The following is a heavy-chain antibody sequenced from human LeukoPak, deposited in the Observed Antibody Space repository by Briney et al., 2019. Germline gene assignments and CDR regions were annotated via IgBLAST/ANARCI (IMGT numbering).Heavy chain of an antibody. CDR2: IYYSGST. CDR3: ASLPNMVRGVYYFDY. V-gene: IGHV4-59*06. Sequence: SETLSLTCTVSGGSISSYYWSWIRQHPGKGLEWIGYIYYSGSTYYNPSLKSRVTISVDTSKNQFSLKLSSVTAADTAVYYCASLPNMVRGVYYFDYWGQGTLVTVSS. J-gene: IGHJ4*02. CDR1: GGSISSYY. D-gene: IGHD3-10*01.